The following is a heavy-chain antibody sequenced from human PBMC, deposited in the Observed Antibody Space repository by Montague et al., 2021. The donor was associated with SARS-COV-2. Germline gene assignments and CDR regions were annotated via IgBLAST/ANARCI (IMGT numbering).Heavy chain of an antibody. CDR3: ARDRGYGDIDYYGMDV. J-gene: IGHJ6*02. CDR2: ISSSGSTI. CDR1: GFTFSNYE. D-gene: IGHD4-17*01. Sequence: SLRLSCAASGFTFSNYEMNWVRQAPGKGLEWVLYISSSGSTIYYADSVKGRFTIFRDNAQNSLYLQMNSLRAEDTGAYYCARDRGYGDIDYYGMDVWGQRTTVTVSS. V-gene: IGHV3-48*03.